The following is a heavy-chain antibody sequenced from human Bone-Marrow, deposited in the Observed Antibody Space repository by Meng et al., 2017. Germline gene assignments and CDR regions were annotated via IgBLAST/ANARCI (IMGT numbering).Heavy chain of an antibody. J-gene: IGHJ4*02. CDR3: ARVGSGLSNSSGWYLVY. V-gene: IGHV4-38-2*01. CDR1: GGSFSGYY. D-gene: IGHD6-19*01. CDR2: IYHSGST. Sequence: SETLSLTCAVYGGSFSGYYWGWIRQPPGKGLEWIGSIYHSGSTYYNPSLKSRVTISVDTSKNQFSLKLSSVTAADTAVYYCARVGSGLSNSSGWYLVYWGQGTLVTVSS.